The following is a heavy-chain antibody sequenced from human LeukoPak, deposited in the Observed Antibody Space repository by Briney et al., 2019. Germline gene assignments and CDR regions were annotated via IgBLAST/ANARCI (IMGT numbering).Heavy chain of an antibody. V-gene: IGHV3-74*01. J-gene: IGHJ4*02. CDR1: GYIHHRYW. D-gene: IGHD2-2*01. CDR2: LDSAGSTT. CDR3: AKGLTLLGYCSSTSCLMNY. Sequence: GGSVSLSCAVSGYIHHRYWMHWVRQARGKGLVWVSRLDSAGSTTVYADSVKDRLTIPRDNPNHTLYLKVNSLRAKDAGVYYCAKGLTLLGYCSSTSCLMNYWGQGTLVTVSS.